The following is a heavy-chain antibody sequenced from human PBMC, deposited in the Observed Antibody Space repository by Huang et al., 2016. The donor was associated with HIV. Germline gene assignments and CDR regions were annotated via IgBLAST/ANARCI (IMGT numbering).Heavy chain of an antibody. CDR3: AKDPTLFERRGYYFDY. J-gene: IGHJ4*01. CDR2: ISNDGKNK. Sequence: QVQLVESGGGEVQPGRALRLSCVASGVPFTRAGCCLMFNNYVMEWFGQFPGKGLEWVAFISNDGKNKYYADSVKGRFTISRDNSSNTLYLEMKSLRVEDTAVYYCAKDPTLFERRGYYFDYWGRGTLVTVSS. D-gene: IGHD2-15*01. CDR1: GVPFTRAGCCLMFNNYV. V-gene: IGHV3-30*18.